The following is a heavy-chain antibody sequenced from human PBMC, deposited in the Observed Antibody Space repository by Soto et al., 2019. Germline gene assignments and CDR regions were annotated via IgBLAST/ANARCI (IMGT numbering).Heavy chain of an antibody. Sequence: EVQLVESGGGLVKPGGSLRLSCVASGFAFSNYSMTWVRQAPGKGLEWVSSISIAGTYIYYADSVKGRFTISRDNAENSVSLQMNSLRAEDTAVYYCVRAQPFGYWGQGTLVTVSS. CDR1: GFAFSNYS. J-gene: IGHJ4*02. CDR2: ISIAGTYI. V-gene: IGHV3-21*01. CDR3: VRAQPFGY. D-gene: IGHD3-10*01.